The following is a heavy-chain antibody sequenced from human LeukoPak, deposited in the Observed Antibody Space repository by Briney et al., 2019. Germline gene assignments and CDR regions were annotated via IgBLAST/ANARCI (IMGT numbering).Heavy chain of an antibody. CDR1: GFTFSSYS. J-gene: IGHJ3*01. D-gene: IGHD3-10*01. V-gene: IGHV3-48*04. Sequence: GGSLRLSCAASGFTFSSYSMNWVRQAPGKGLEWVSYISSGSSTIYYADSVKGRFTISRDNAKNSLYLQMNSLRAEDTALYYCAKTNGSGSYYKPLTNWGQGTMVTVSS. CDR2: ISSGSSTI. CDR3: AKTNGSGSYYKPLTN.